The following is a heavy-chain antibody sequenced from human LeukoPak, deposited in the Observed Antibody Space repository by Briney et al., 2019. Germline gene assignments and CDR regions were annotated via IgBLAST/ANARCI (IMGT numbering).Heavy chain of an antibody. V-gene: IGHV3-30-3*01. Sequence: PGGSLRLSCAATGFTFSNYAIHWGRQAPGKGLEWVAFISDDGSRQHYADSVKGRFTISRDNSKNTLNLQMNSLRAEDTAVYYCAKEIQAGSWYTPSFDYWGQGTLVTVSS. CDR1: GFTFSNYA. J-gene: IGHJ4*02. D-gene: IGHD6-13*01. CDR3: AKEIQAGSWYTPSFDY. CDR2: ISDDGSRQ.